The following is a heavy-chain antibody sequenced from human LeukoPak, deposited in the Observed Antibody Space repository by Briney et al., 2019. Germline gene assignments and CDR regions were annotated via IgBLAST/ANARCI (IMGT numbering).Heavy chain of an antibody. CDR3: ARPHDTALFY. J-gene: IGHJ4*02. V-gene: IGHV3-48*03. CDR2: ISSSGSTI. Sequence: PGGSLRLSCAASGFTFSSYEMNWVRQAPGKGLEWVSYISSSGSTIYYAGSVKGRLTISRDNAKNSLYLQMSSLRAEDTAVYYCARPHDTALFYWGQGTLVTVSS. D-gene: IGHD5-18*01. CDR1: GFTFSSYE.